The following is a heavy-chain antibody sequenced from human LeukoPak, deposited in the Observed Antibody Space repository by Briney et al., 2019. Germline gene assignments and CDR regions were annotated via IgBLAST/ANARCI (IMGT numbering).Heavy chain of an antibody. CDR2: IYHSGST. V-gene: IGHV4-38-2*02. J-gene: IGHJ6*03. Sequence: SETLSLTCTVSGYSISSGYYWGWIRQPPGKGLEWIGSIYHSGSTYYNPSLKSRVTISVDMSKNQFSLKLSSVTAADTAVYYCARDRPYTGLYYYYYMDVWGKGTTVTVSS. D-gene: IGHD2-8*02. CDR1: GYSISSGYY. CDR3: ARDRPYTGLYYYYYMDV.